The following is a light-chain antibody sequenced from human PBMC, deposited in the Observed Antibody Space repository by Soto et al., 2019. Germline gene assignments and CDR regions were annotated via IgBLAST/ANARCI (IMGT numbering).Light chain of an antibody. V-gene: IGLV2-8*01. CDR2: EVT. J-gene: IGLJ3*02. CDR1: SSDVGAYNY. CDR3: SSFASSNTWV. Sequence: QSVLTQPPSASGSPGQSVTISCTGTSSDVGAYNYVSWYPQHAGKAPKLVIYEVTKRPSGVPDRFSGSKSANTASLTVSGLQAEDEADYYCSSFASSNTWVFGGGTKRTVL.